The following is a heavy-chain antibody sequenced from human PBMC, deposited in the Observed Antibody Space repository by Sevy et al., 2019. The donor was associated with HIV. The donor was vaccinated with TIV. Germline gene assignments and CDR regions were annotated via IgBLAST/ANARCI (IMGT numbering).Heavy chain of an antibody. D-gene: IGHD2-15*01. CDR1: GFTFSSYA. V-gene: IGHV3-30-3*01. J-gene: IGHJ6*02. Sequence: GGSLRLSCAASGFTFSSYAMHWVRQAPGKGLEWVAVISYDGSNKYYADSVKGRFTISRDNSKNTLYLQMKSLRAEDTAVYYCARDNPNDCSGGSCYFPRYYYYYYGMDVWGQGTTVTVSS. CDR3: ARDNPNDCSGGSCYFPRYYYYYYGMDV. CDR2: ISYDGSNK.